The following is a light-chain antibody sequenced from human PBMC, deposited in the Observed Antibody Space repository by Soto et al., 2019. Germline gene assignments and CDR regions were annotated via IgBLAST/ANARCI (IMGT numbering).Light chain of an antibody. J-gene: IGLJ2*01. CDR3: CSYAGRATYV. CDR2: EVF. V-gene: IGLV2-23*02. CDR1: SSDVGSYNL. Sequence: QLVLTRPASVSGSPGQSITISCTGPSSDVGSYNLVSWYQQYPGKAPKLIIFEVFKRPSGVSHRFSGSKSGNTASLTISGLQAEDEANYYCCSYAGRATYVFGGGTKLTVL.